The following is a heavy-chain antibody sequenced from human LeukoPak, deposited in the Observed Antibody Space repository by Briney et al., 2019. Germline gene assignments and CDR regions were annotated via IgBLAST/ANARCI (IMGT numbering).Heavy chain of an antibody. J-gene: IGHJ4*02. Sequence: NSSETLSLTCTVSGGSISSYYWSWIRQPAGKGLEWIGRTHTSGSTNYNPSLKSRVTMSVDTSKNQFSLKLSSVTAADTAVYYCAVHMIVVANPTYYFDYWGQGTLVTVSS. CDR1: GGSISSYY. D-gene: IGHD3-22*01. V-gene: IGHV4-4*07. CDR3: AVHMIVVANPTYYFDY. CDR2: THTSGST.